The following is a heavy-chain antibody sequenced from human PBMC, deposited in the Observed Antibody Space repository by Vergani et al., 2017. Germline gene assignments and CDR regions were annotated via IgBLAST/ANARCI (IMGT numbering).Heavy chain of an antibody. D-gene: IGHD6-19*01. J-gene: IGHJ3*02. CDR2: IIPIFGTA. V-gene: IGHV1-69*13. CDR1: GYTFTSYA. Sequence: QVQLVQSGAEVKKPGASVKVSCKASGYTFTSYAMHWVRQAPGQRLEWMGRIIPIFGTANYAQKFQGRVTITADESTSTAYMELSSLRSEDTAVYYCATLPHIAVAGLWKSYFDIWGQGTMVTVSS. CDR3: ATLPHIAVAGLWKSYFDI.